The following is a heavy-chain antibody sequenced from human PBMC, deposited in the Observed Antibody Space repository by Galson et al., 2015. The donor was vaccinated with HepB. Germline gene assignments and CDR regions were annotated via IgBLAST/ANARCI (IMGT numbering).Heavy chain of an antibody. CDR3: ARREMATITGEDY. V-gene: IGHV5-51*03. CDR1: GYSFTSYW. Sequence: QSGAEVKKPGESLKISGKGSGYSFTSYWIGWVRQMPGKALEWMGIIYPGDSATRYSPSFQGQVTIPADKSISTAYLQWSSLKASDTAMYYCARREMATITGEDYWGQGTLVTVSS. J-gene: IGHJ4*02. D-gene: IGHD5-24*01. CDR2: IYPGDSAT.